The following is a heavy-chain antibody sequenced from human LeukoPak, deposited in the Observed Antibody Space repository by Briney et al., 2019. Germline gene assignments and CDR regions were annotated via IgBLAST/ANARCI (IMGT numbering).Heavy chain of an antibody. CDR3: ARHLWASGWHLDY. CDR2: IFYSGST. J-gene: IGHJ4*02. V-gene: IGHV4-39*01. CDR1: GVSIGNTSYY. D-gene: IGHD6-19*01. Sequence: PSETLSLTCIVSGVSIGNTSYYWGWIRQPPGKGLEWIGNIFYSGSTYYNPTLKSRVTISIVTSENQFSLNLSSVTAADRAVYYCARHLWASGWHLDYWGQGALVTVSS.